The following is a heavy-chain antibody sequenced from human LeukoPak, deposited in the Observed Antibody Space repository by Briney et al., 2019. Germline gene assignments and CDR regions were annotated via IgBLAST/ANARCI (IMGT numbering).Heavy chain of an antibody. CDR1: EFTFNDYW. CDR3: ARDFSLTRLERPFDY. Sequence: GGSLRLSCVASEFTFNDYWMSWVRQAPGKGLEWVASIRQDGSGEYYVDSVKGRFTISRDDAKNSLYLQMNSLRAEDTAVYYCARDFSLTRLERPFDYWGQGTLVTVSS. J-gene: IGHJ4*02. V-gene: IGHV3-7*01. CDR2: IRQDGSGE. D-gene: IGHD1-1*01.